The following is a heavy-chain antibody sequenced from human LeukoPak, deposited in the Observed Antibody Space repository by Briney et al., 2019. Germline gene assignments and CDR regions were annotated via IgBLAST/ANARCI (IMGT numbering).Heavy chain of an antibody. CDR2: VLYDGSNK. V-gene: IGHV3-30-3*01. CDR3: ATIGDRRTGELYRIDY. D-gene: IGHD7-27*01. Sequence: PGRSLRLSCAASGFTFSNYAMHWVRQAPGKGLEWVAVVLYDGSNKYYADSVKGRFTISRDNSKNTLYLQMNSLRAEDAAIYYCATIGDRRTGELYRIDYWGQGTLVTVSS. J-gene: IGHJ4*02. CDR1: GFTFSNYA.